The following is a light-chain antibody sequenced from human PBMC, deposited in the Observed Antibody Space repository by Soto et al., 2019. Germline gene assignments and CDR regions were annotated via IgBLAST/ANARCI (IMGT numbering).Light chain of an antibody. Sequence: DIQMTQSPSSLSASVGDRVTITCRASQSISSYLNWYQQKPGKAPNLLIYAASSLQSGVPSRFSGSGSGTDFTLTINGLQPEDFASYYCQQSYSTSPITFGQGTRLEIK. J-gene: IGKJ5*01. CDR1: QSISSY. CDR2: AAS. CDR3: QQSYSTSPIT. V-gene: IGKV1-39*01.